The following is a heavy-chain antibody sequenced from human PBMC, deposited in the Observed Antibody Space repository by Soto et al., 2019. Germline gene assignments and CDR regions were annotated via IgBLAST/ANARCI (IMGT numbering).Heavy chain of an antibody. Sequence: ASVKVSCKASGYTFTSYAMHWVRQAPGQRLEWMGWINAGNGNTKYSQKFQGRVTITRDTSASTAYMELSSLRSEDTAVYYCARDLGGLPYGSWVFDPWGQGTLVTVSS. CDR2: INAGNGNT. J-gene: IGHJ5*02. D-gene: IGHD3-10*01. V-gene: IGHV1-3*01. CDR3: ARDLGGLPYGSWVFDP. CDR1: GYTFTSYA.